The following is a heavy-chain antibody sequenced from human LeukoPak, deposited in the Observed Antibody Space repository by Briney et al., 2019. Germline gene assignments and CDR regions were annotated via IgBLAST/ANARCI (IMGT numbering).Heavy chain of an antibody. V-gene: IGHV3-9*03. CDR2: ISWNSGSI. J-gene: IGHJ6*03. D-gene: IGHD3-16*01. CDR3: AKDSSPYYYYKDV. CDR1: GFAFDDYA. Sequence: GGSLRLSCAASGFAFDDYAMHWVRQAPGKGLEWVSGISWNSGSIGYADSVKGRFTISRDNAKNSLYLQMNSLRAEDMALYYCAKDSSPYYYYKDVWGKGTTVTVSS.